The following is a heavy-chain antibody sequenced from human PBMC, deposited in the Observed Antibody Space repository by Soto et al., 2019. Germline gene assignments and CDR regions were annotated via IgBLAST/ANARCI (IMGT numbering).Heavy chain of an antibody. D-gene: IGHD3-9*01. J-gene: IGHJ4*02. Sequence: ASVKVSCTASGYTFNSYAMHLVRPAPGQRLEWMGWINAGNGSTKYSQKFQGRATITRDTSASTAYMELSSLRSEDTAVYYCARDFGGLRYFDYWGQGTLVTVSS. CDR1: GYTFNSYA. CDR2: INAGNGST. V-gene: IGHV1-3*01. CDR3: ARDFGGLRYFDY.